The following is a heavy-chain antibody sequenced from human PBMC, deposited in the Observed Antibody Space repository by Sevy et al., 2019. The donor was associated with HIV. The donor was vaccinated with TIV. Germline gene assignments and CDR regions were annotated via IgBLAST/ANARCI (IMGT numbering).Heavy chain of an antibody. Sequence: ASVKVSCKASGYTFTSYYMHWVRQATGQGLEWMGIINPSGGSTSYAQKFQGRVTMTRDTSTSTVYMELSSLRSEDTAVYYCAITEYGDYLDYWYMDVWGKGTTVTVSS. J-gene: IGHJ6*03. CDR3: AITEYGDYLDYWYMDV. D-gene: IGHD4-17*01. CDR1: GYTFTSYY. CDR2: INPSGGST. V-gene: IGHV1-46*01.